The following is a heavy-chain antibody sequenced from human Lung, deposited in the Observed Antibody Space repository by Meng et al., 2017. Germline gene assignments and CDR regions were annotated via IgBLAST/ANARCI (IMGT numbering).Heavy chain of an antibody. CDR3: ARGPTTMAHDFNY. CDR2: INHSGST. J-gene: IGHJ4*02. CDR1: GGSFSDYY. V-gene: IGHV4-34*01. Sequence: QQWGAGVLKPSETLSLTCVVSGGSFSDYYWSWIRQPPGKGLEWIGEINHSGSTNYNPSLESRATISVDTSQNNLSLKLSSVTAADSAVYYCARGPTTMAHDFNYWGQGTLVTVSS. D-gene: IGHD4-11*01.